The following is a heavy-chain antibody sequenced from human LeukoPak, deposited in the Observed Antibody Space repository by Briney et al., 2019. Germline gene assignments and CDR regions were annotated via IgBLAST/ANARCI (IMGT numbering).Heavy chain of an antibody. CDR3: AKVGYYGSGSYYNSYGMHV. CDR2: ISGSGGST. D-gene: IGHD3-10*01. CDR1: GFTFSSYA. Sequence: GSLRLSCAASGFTFSSYAMSWVRQAPGKGLEWVSAISGSGGSTYYADSVKGRFTISRDNSKNTLYLQMNSLRAEDTAVYYCAKVGYYGSGSYYNSYGMHVWGQGTTVTVSS. J-gene: IGHJ6*02. V-gene: IGHV3-23*01.